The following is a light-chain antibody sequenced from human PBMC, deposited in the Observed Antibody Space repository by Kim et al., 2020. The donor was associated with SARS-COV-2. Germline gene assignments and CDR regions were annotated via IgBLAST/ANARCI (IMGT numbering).Light chain of an antibody. CDR1: QSLLHSNRYNY. J-gene: IGKJ4*01. CDR2: FGS. CDR3: MQALQTPLT. Sequence: PASVSCRAGQSLLHSNRYNYLVCYLLKPGQYPQLLINFGSNRSSGVPDRCSGSGAGTDFTLKVSRVEAEDVWVYYCMQALQTPLTFGGEATVEIK. V-gene: IGKV2-28*01.